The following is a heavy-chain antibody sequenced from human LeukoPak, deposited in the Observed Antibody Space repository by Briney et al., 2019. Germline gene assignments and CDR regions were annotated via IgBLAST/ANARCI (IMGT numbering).Heavy chain of an antibody. D-gene: IGHD5-12*01. CDR2: IYYSGST. J-gene: IGHJ4*02. Sequence: PSETLSLTCTVSGGSISSSSYYWGWIRQPPGKGLEWIGSIYYSGSTYYNPSLKSRVTISVDTSKNQFSLKLSSVTAADTAVYYCARRYSGYVRSLDYWGQGTLVTVSS. CDR3: ARRYSGYVRSLDY. V-gene: IGHV4-39*01. CDR1: GGSISSSSYY.